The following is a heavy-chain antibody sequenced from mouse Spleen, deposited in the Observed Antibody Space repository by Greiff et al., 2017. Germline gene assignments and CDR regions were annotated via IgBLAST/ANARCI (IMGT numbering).Heavy chain of an antibody. D-gene: IGHD2-1*01. CDR1: GFTFSSYA. CDR2: ISSGGGNT. Sequence: EVKLVESGGGLVKPGGSLKLSCAASGFTFSSYAMSWVRQTPEKRLEWVATISSGGGNTYYPDSVKGRFTISRDNAKNTLYLQLRSLKSEDTAMYYCARQDGNWFAYWGQGTLVTVSA. CDR3: ARQDGNWFAY. J-gene: IGHJ3*01. V-gene: IGHV5-9*04.